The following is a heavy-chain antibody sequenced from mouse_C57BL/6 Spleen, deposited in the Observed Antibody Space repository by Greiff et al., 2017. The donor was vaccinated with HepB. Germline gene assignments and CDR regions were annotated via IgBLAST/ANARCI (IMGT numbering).Heavy chain of an antibody. CDR2: INPSSGYT. D-gene: IGHD1-1*01. CDR3: ASTVVARDWYFDV. Sequence: VQLQQSGAELARPGASVKMSCKASGYTFTSYTMHWVKQRPGQGLEWIGYINPSSGYTKYNQKFKDKATLTADKSSSTAYMQLSSLTSEDSAVYYCASTVVARDWYFDVWGTGTTVTVSS. CDR1: GYTFTSYT. J-gene: IGHJ1*03. V-gene: IGHV1-4*01.